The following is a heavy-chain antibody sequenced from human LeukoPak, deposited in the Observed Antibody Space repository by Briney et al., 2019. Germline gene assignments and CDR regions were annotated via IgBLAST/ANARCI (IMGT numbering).Heavy chain of an antibody. CDR2: IKSKTDGGTT. D-gene: IGHD3-10*01. CDR3: TTDLSPYYYGSGSPADY. CDR1: GSTFSNAW. V-gene: IGHV3-15*07. J-gene: IGHJ4*02. Sequence: GGSLRLSCAASGSTFSNAWMNWVRQAPGKGLEWVGRIKSKTDGGTTDYAAPVKGRFTISRDDSKNTLYLQMNSLKTEDTAVYYCTTDLSPYYYGSGSPADYWGQGTLVTVSS.